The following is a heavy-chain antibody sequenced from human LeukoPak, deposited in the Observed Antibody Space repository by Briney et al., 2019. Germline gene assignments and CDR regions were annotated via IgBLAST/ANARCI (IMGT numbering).Heavy chain of an antibody. CDR1: GYTFTVYY. CDR2: INPNSGGT. J-gene: IGHJ3*02. Sequence: ASVKVSCKASGYTFTVYYMHWVRQAPGQGLEWMGWINPNSGGTNYAQKFQGRVTMTRDTSISTAYMELSRLRSDDTAVYYCARVHYYDSSGYDDAFDIWGQGTMVTVSS. CDR3: ARVHYYDSSGYDDAFDI. D-gene: IGHD3-22*01. V-gene: IGHV1-2*02.